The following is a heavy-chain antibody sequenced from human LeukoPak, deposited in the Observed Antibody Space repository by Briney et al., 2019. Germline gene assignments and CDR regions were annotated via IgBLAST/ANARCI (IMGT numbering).Heavy chain of an antibody. Sequence: SETLSLTCTVSGGSISSYYWSWIRQPAGKGLEWIGRIYTSGSTNYNPSLKSRVTMSVDTSKNQFSLKLSSVTAADTAVYYCARVAPRAVTYYFDYWGQGTLVTVSS. CDR2: IYTSGST. J-gene: IGHJ4*02. D-gene: IGHD4-17*01. CDR1: GGSISSYY. CDR3: ARVAPRAVTYYFDY. V-gene: IGHV4-4*07.